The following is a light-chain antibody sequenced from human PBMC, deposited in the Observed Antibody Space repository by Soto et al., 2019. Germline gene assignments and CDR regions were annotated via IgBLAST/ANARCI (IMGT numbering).Light chain of an antibody. V-gene: IGLV2-23*02. CDR2: EVS. CDR3: CSFGGSTTFEV. CDR1: SSDVGSYYL. J-gene: IGLJ1*01. Sequence: QPVLTQPASVSGSPGQSITISCTGTSSDVGSYYLVSWYQQHPGKAPKLMIYEVSERPSGVSNRFSGSKSGNTASLTISGLQAEDEADYYCCSFGGSTTFEVFGTGTKLTVL.